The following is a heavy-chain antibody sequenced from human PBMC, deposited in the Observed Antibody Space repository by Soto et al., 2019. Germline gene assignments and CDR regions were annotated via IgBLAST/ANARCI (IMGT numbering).Heavy chain of an antibody. J-gene: IGHJ5*02. CDR2: IYQSGVT. V-gene: IGHV4-30-2*01. D-gene: IGHD6-19*01. CDR1: GDSYSISTFS. Sequence: SETLSLTCNMSGDSYSISTFSWSWIRQPPGKALQWIGFIYQSGVTSYNPSLASRVSISLDRSNNQCSLKLKSVTAADTAVYFCAGMPYTSGLRFDPWGPGTLVTVS. CDR3: AGMPYTSGLRFDP.